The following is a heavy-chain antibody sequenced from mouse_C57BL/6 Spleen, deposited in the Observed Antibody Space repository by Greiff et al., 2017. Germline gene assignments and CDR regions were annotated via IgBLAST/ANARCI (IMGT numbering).Heavy chain of an antibody. Sequence: QVQLQQPGAELVKPGASVKLSCKASGYTFTSYWMHWVKQRPGQGLEWIGMIHPNSGSTNYNEKFKSKATLTVDKSSSTAYMQLSSLTSEDSAAYYCARSDGYYVPPFAYWGQGTLVTVSA. V-gene: IGHV1-64*01. CDR2: IHPNSGST. CDR1: GYTFTSYW. CDR3: ARSDGYYVPPFAY. D-gene: IGHD2-3*01. J-gene: IGHJ3*01.